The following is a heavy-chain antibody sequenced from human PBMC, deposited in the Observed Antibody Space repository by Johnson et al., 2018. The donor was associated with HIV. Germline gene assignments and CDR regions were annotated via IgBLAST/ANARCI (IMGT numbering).Heavy chain of an antibody. J-gene: IGHJ3*02. CDR2: ISYDGSNK. D-gene: IGHD3-22*01. V-gene: IGHV3-30*04. CDR1: RFTFSSYA. CDR3: AKHSSGYRDAFDI. Sequence: QVQLVESGGGVVQPGRSLRLSCAASRFTFSSYAMHWVRQAPGKGLEWVAVISYDGSNKYYADSVKGRFTISRDNSKNTLYLQMNSLRAEDTAVYYCAKHSSGYRDAFDIWGQGTMVTVSS.